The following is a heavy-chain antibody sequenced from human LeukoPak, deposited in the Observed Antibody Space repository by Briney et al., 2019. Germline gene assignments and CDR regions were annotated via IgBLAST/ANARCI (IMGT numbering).Heavy chain of an antibody. CDR1: GGSLSGYY. Sequence: SETLSLTCAVYGGSLSGYYWSWIRQPPGKGLEWIGEINHSGSTNYNASLKSRVTISIDTSKKQFSLRLSSVTAADTAVYYCAPRGDIEHSYGFGKWFDPWGQGTLVTVSS. J-gene: IGHJ5*02. V-gene: IGHV4-34*01. CDR2: INHSGST. CDR3: APRGDIEHSYGFGKWFDP. D-gene: IGHD5-18*01.